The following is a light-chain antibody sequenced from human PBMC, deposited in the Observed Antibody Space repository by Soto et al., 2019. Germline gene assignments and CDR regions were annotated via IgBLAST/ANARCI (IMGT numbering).Light chain of an antibody. V-gene: IGLV3-21*02. CDR3: QVWDSSVLHHV. CDR1: NIGTKT. J-gene: IGLJ1*01. Sequence: ALTQSPSVSVAPGQTAMITCGGDNIGTKTVHWFQQRPGQAPVLVVFDDSDRPSVIPERFSGSNSGTTATLTISRVEAWDEADCYCQVWDSSVLHHVFGRGTKGPVL. CDR2: DDS.